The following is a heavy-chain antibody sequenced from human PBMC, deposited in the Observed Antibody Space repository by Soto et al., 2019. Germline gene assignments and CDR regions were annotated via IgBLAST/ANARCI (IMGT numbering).Heavy chain of an antibody. D-gene: IGHD3-10*01. CDR1: GGSFSGYY. Sequence: PSETLSLTCAVYGGSFSGYYWSWIRQPPGKGLEWIGEINHSGSTNYNPSLKSRVTISVGTSKNQFSLKLSSVTAADTAVYYCARDRATMVRGVIPRWFDPWGQGTLVTVSS. CDR2: INHSGST. CDR3: ARDRATMVRGVIPRWFDP. V-gene: IGHV4-34*01. J-gene: IGHJ5*02.